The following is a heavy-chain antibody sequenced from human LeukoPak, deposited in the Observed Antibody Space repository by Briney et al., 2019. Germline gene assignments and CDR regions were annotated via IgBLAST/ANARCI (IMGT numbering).Heavy chain of an antibody. CDR3: ARVYGSGSYFDY. CDR1: GYTFTSYG. J-gene: IGHJ4*02. Sequence: ASVKVSCKASGYTFTSYGISWVRQAPGQGLEWMGWISAYNGNTNYAQKLQGRVTMTTDTSTSTVYMELSSLRSEDTAVYYCARVYGSGSYFDYWGQGTLVTVSS. V-gene: IGHV1-18*01. CDR2: ISAYNGNT. D-gene: IGHD3-10*01.